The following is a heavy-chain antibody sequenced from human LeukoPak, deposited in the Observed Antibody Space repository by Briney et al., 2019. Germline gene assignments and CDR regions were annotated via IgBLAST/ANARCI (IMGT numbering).Heavy chain of an antibody. CDR2: IIPILGIA. Sequence: SVQVSCKASGGTFSSYAISWVRQAPGQGLAWMGRIIPILGIANYAQKFQGRVTITADKSTSTAYMELSSLRSEDTAVYYCARDRDVGYYYYYGMDVWGQGTTVTVSS. J-gene: IGHJ6*02. V-gene: IGHV1-69*04. CDR3: ARDRDVGYYYYYGMDV. CDR1: GGTFSSYA.